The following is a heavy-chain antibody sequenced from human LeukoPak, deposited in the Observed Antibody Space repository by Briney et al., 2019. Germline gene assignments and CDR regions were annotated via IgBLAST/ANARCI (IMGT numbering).Heavy chain of an antibody. Sequence: ASVKVSCKASEYTFSGYNMHWVRQAPGQGLEWVGWINPNSGGTHYAQKFQGRVTMTRDTSISTAYMELSRLRSDDAAVYYCAGDLGAYSSSGWYFDLWGRGTLVTVSS. D-gene: IGHD6-6*01. J-gene: IGHJ2*01. CDR2: INPNSGGT. V-gene: IGHV1-2*02. CDR3: AGDLGAYSSSGWYFDL. CDR1: EYTFSGYN.